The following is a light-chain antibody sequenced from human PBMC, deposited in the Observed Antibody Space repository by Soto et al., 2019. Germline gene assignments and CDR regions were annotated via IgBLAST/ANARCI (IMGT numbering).Light chain of an antibody. CDR2: DVS. Sequence: QSVLTQPASVSGSPGQSITISCTGTSSDVGGYNYVSWYQQHPGKAPKLMIYDVSNRPSGVSNRFSGSKSGNTASLTISGLQAEDEADYYCSSYTSSSTLVMFGGGTKVTVL. CDR3: SSYTSSSTLVM. J-gene: IGLJ3*02. V-gene: IGLV2-14*01. CDR1: SSDVGGYNY.